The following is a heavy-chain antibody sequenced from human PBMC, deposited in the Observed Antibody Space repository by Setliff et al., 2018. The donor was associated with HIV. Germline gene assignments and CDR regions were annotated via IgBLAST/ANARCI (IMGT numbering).Heavy chain of an antibody. CDR3: ALLAVPFIVETISPL. Sequence: PSETVSLTCAVYNGSFSGYYWSWIRQPPGKGLEWIGEISHSGTTTYNPSLKSRVTMSVDTSKNQFSLKLNTVTAADTAMYYCALLAVPFIVETISPLWGQGSLVTVSS. J-gene: IGHJ4*02. CDR2: ISHSGTT. D-gene: IGHD2-21*01. V-gene: IGHV4-34*01. CDR1: NGSFSGYY.